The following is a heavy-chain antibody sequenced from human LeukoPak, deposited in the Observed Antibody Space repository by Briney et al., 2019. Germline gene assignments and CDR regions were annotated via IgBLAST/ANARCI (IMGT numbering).Heavy chain of an antibody. J-gene: IGHJ4*02. CDR1: GFTFSSYS. CDR3: ARDRATVTPGTFDY. CDR2: ISSSSYI. Sequence: PGGSLRLSCAASGFTFSSYSMNWVRQAPGKGLEWVSSISSSSYIYYADSVKGRFTISRDNAKNSLYLQMNSLRAEDTAVYYCARDRATVTPGTFDYWGQGTLVTVSS. V-gene: IGHV3-21*01. D-gene: IGHD4-17*01.